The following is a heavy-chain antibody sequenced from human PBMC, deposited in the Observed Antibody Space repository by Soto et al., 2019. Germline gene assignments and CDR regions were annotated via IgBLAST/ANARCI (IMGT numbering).Heavy chain of an antibody. Sequence: PGGSLRLSCAASGFTVSSNYMSWVRQAPGKGLEWVSVIYSGGSTYYADSVKGRFTISRDNSKNTLYLQMNSLRAEDTAVYYCARAGRVSNYYYYYMDVWGKGTTVTVSS. V-gene: IGHV3-66*01. CDR2: IYSGGST. CDR1: GFTVSSNY. J-gene: IGHJ6*03. D-gene: IGHD3-10*01. CDR3: ARAGRVSNYYYYYMDV.